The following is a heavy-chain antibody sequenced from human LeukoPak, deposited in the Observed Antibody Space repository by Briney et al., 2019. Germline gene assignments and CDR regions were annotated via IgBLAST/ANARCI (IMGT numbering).Heavy chain of an antibody. D-gene: IGHD3-10*01. CDR2: IKQDGSEK. CDR3: ARIWFGELRVGMDV. V-gene: IGHV3-7*03. J-gene: IGHJ6*04. CDR1: GFTFSSYW. Sequence: GGSLRLSCAASGFTFSSYWMSWVRQAPGKGLEWVANIKQDGSEKYYVDSVKGRFTISRDNAKNSLYLQMNSLRAEDTAVYYCARIWFGELRVGMDVWGKGTTVTVSS.